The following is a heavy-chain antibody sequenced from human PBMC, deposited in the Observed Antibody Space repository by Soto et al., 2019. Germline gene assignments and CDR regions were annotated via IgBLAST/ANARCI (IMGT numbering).Heavy chain of an antibody. D-gene: IGHD3-10*01. CDR3: ARPAYYYSSLRYSPFYYGMDV. CDR2: VYPGDSDT. Sequence: PXDSLVRPCRGSGYSLPSYWIGLVRPMPGEGLEWMGIVYPGDSDTKYSPSFQGQVTISADKSITTAYLQWSSLEASDTAMYYCARPAYYYSSLRYSPFYYGMDVWGQGTTVTVSS. V-gene: IGHV5-51*01. CDR1: GYSLPSYW. J-gene: IGHJ6*02.